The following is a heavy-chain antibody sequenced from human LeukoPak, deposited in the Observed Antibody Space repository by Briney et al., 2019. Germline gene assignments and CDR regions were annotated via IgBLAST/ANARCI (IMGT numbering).Heavy chain of an antibody. CDR1: GFTFSSNW. CDR2: VNGDGTST. J-gene: IGHJ4*02. CDR3: VRSCSSGSCYGYKDY. Sequence: GGSLRLSCPTPGFTFSSNWMHGVREVPGKGLFWVSRVNGDGTSTSYADSVQGRFTISRDNAKNTLYLYMNSLRGDDTAIYFCVRSCSSGSCYGYKDYWGQGTLVTVSS. D-gene: IGHD2-2*01. V-gene: IGHV3-74*01.